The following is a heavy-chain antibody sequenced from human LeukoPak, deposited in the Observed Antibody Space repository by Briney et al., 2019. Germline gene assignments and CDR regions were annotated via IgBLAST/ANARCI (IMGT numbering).Heavy chain of an antibody. CDR1: GFTFSSYA. J-gene: IGHJ4*02. V-gene: IGHV3-23*01. CDR3: AKEDIVVVVAAK. CDR2: ISGSGGST. D-gene: IGHD2-15*01. Sequence: AGGSLRLSCTASGFTFSSYAMNWVRQAPGKGLEWVSAISGSGGSTYYADSVKGRLTISRDNSKNTLYLQMNSLRAEDTAVYYCAKEDIVVVVAAKWGQGTLVTVSS.